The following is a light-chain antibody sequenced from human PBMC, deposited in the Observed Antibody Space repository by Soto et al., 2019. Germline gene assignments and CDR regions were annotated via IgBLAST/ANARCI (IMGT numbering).Light chain of an antibody. J-gene: IGKJ5*01. CDR1: QGINSA. V-gene: IGKV1D-13*01. CDR3: QQFKNYPPIT. CDR2: DAS. Sequence: IQMNQSPSTVSASVGDRVTITCRASQGINSALAWYQQKPGKPPNLLIYDASTLQSGVPSRFSGSGSGTDFTLTISSLQPEDFATYYCQQFKNYPPITFGQGTRLEIK.